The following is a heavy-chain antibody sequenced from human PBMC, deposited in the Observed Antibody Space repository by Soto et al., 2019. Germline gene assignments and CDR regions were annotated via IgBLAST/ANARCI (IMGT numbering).Heavy chain of an antibody. D-gene: IGHD6-13*01. CDR1: GGSFSGYY. CDR2: INHSGST. V-gene: IGHV4-34*01. Sequence: QVQLQQWGAGLLKPSETLSLTCAVYGGSFSGYYWSWISQPPGKGLEWIGEINHSGSTNYNPSLKSRVTISVDTSKKQFSLKLSSVTAADTAVYYCARGRSSWYVGWNWFDPWGQGTLVTVSS. J-gene: IGHJ5*02. CDR3: ARGRSSWYVGWNWFDP.